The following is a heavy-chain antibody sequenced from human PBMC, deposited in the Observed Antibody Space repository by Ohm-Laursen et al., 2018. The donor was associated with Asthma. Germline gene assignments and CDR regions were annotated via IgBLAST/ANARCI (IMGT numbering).Heavy chain of an antibody. Sequence: SLRLSCAASGFTFSSYSMNWVRPAPGKGLEWVSYISSSSSTIYYADSVKGRFTISRDNAKNSLYLQMNSLRAEDTAVYYCASGRRGVVVATDWFDPWGQGTLVTVSS. V-gene: IGHV3-48*01. D-gene: IGHD2-15*01. CDR2: ISSSSSTI. J-gene: IGHJ5*02. CDR1: GFTFSSYS. CDR3: ASGRRGVVVATDWFDP.